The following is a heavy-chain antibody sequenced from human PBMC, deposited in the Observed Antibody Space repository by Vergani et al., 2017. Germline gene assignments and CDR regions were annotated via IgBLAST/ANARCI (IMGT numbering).Heavy chain of an antibody. CDR1: GYSFSSYD. CDR3: ARSTDYPDDYVSSDYFRRTLDV. J-gene: IGHJ6*03. CDR2: MNPNSGTT. D-gene: IGHD4/OR15-4a*01. Sequence: QVQLVQSGAEVKKPGASVKVSCRASGYSFSSYDISWVRQATGQGLEWMGWMNPNSGTTGYAQKFQGRVTMTRNTSINTAYMELSRLSFEDAVVYYCARSTDYPDDYVSSDYFRRTLDVWGKGTTVTVS. V-gene: IGHV1-8*01.